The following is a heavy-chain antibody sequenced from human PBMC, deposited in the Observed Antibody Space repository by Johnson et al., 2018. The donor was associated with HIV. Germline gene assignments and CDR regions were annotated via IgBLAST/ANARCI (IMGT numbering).Heavy chain of an antibody. CDR1: GFTFDDYA. J-gene: IGHJ3*02. Sequence: LVESGGVVVQPGGSLRLSCAASGFTFDDYAMHWVRQAPGKGLEWVSLISWDGGSTYYADSVKGRFTISRDNSKNSLYLQMNSLRAEDTALYYCAKDGHSSGWEGGAFDIWGQGTMVTVSS. CDR2: ISWDGGST. V-gene: IGHV3-43D*03. CDR3: AKDGHSSGWEGGAFDI. D-gene: IGHD6-19*01.